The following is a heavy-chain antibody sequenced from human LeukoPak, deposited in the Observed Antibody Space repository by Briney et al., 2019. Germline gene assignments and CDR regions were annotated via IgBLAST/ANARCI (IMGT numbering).Heavy chain of an antibody. Sequence: ASVKVSCKASGYTFTSYDINWVRQATGQRLERMGWMNPNSGNTGYAQKFQGRVTMTRNTSISTAYMELSSLRSEDTAVYYCARGLVATTEKDYYYYGMDVWGQGTTVTVSS. J-gene: IGHJ6*02. CDR2: MNPNSGNT. CDR1: GYTFTSYD. CDR3: ARGLVATTEKDYYYYGMDV. V-gene: IGHV1-8*01. D-gene: IGHD5-12*01.